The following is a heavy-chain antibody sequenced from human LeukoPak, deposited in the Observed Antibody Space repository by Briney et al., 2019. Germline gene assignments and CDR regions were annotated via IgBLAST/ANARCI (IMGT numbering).Heavy chain of an antibody. J-gene: IGHJ3*02. V-gene: IGHV1-2*02. D-gene: IGHD6-6*01. Sequence: ASVKVSCKASGGTFSSYAISWVRQAPRQGLEWMGGINPNSGGTNYAQKFQGRVTMTRDTSISTAYMELSRLRSDDTAVYYCARGWGSSSSDAFDIWGQGTMVTVSS. CDR3: ARGWGSSSSDAFDI. CDR2: INPNSGGT. CDR1: GGTFSSYA.